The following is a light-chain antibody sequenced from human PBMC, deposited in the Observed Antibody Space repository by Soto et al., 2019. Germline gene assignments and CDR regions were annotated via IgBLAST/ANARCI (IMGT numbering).Light chain of an antibody. CDR3: QQYGSSPWT. V-gene: IGKV3-20*01. CDR1: QSVSSSY. J-gene: IGKJ1*01. Sequence: IVLTQSPGTLSLSPGERATLSCRASQSVSSSYLAWYQQKPGQAPRLLIYDASSRATGIPDRFSGGGSGTDFTLTISRLEPEDFALYYCQQYGSSPWTFGQGTKVDIK. CDR2: DAS.